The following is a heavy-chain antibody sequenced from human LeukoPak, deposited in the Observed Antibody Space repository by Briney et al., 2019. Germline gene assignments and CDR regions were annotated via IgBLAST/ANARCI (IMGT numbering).Heavy chain of an antibody. D-gene: IGHD3-16*01. J-gene: IGHJ4*02. CDR3: ARVLEDYVWGRTLYYFDY. CDR2: IYLSGST. Sequence: SETLSLTCAVSGYSINSGYYWGWIRQPPGKGLEWIGNIYLSGSTYYNPSLKSRVTISVDTSKNQFSLRLSSVTAADTAVYYCARVLEDYVWGRTLYYFDYWGQGTLVTVSS. V-gene: IGHV4-38-2*01. CDR1: GYSINSGYY.